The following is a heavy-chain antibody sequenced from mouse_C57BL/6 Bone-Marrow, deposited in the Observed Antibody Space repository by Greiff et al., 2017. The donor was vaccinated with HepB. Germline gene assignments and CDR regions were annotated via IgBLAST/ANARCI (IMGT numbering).Heavy chain of an antibody. D-gene: IGHD1-1*01. CDR2: ILPSIGRT. Sequence: VQLQQSGSELRSPGSSVKLSCKDFDSEVFPIAYMSWVRQKPGHGFEWIGGILPSIGRTIYGEKFEDKATLDADTLSNTAYLELNSLTSEDSAIYYCARKDYGSRREYFDVWGTGTTVTVSS. V-gene: IGHV15-2*01. J-gene: IGHJ1*03. CDR1: DSEVFPIAY. CDR3: ARKDYGSRREYFDV.